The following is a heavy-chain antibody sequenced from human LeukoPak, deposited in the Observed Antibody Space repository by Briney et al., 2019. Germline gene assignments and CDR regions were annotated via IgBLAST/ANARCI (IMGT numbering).Heavy chain of an antibody. CDR2: IYWNEDK. Sequence: ESGPTLVKPTQTLTLTCTFSGFSLSTSGLGVGWVRQPPRKALEWLAVIYWNEDKRYSPSLKSRLTITKDTTKNQVVLTMSNMDPVDTATYYCAHRVVGAPVLPFDPWGQGTLVTVSS. J-gene: IGHJ5*02. CDR3: AHRVVGAPVLPFDP. V-gene: IGHV2-5*01. CDR1: GFSLSTSGLG. D-gene: IGHD2-2*01.